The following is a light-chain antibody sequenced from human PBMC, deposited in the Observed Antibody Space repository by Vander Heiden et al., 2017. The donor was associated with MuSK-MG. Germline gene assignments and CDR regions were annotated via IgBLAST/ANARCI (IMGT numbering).Light chain of an antibody. Sequence: DIVMTQSPLSLPVTPGEPASISCRSSQSLLHSNGYNYLDWYLQRPGQSPQLLIYMGSNRASGVPGRFSGSGSGTDFTLKISRVEAEDAGVYYCRQALESPLTFGGRTKVDI. V-gene: IGKV2-28*01. CDR3: RQALESPLT. CDR1: QSLLHSNGYNY. CDR2: MGS. J-gene: IGKJ4*01.